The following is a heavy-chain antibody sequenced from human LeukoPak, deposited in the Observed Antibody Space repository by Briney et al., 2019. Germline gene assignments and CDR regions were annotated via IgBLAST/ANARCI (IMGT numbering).Heavy chain of an antibody. J-gene: IGHJ4*02. Sequence: GGSLRLSCTASGFIFSNYGMNWVRQAPGKGLEWISYIRGNSETIHYADSVKGRFTISRDNAKNSLYLQMNSLRAEDTAVYYCARDIVGVYCGGDCYSGDPFDYWGQGTLVTVSS. CDR3: ARDIVGVYCGGDCYSGDPFDY. CDR2: IRGNSETI. CDR1: GFIFSNYG. D-gene: IGHD2-21*02. V-gene: IGHV3-48*04.